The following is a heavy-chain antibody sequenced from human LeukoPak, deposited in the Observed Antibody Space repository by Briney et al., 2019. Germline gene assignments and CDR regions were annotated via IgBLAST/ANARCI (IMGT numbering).Heavy chain of an antibody. CDR3: ASSSYSCSSS. Sequence: GGSLRLSCAASGFTFTNYWMIWVRQAPGKGLEWVANINEDGSQKYYVASVEGRFTISRDNAKNSVYLQMNSLRAEDTAMYYCASSSYSCSSSWGQGTLVAVSS. D-gene: IGHD6-6*01. CDR1: GFTFTNYW. CDR2: INEDGSQK. J-gene: IGHJ5*02. V-gene: IGHV3-7*01.